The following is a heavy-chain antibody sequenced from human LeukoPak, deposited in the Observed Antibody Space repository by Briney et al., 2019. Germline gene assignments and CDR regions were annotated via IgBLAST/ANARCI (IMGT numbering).Heavy chain of an antibody. D-gene: IGHD3-22*01. CDR1: GGSVTTTNW. V-gene: IGHV4-4*02. CDR3: AREGGYFRPLDY. J-gene: IGHJ4*02. CDR2: VHLDGRT. Sequence: PSETLSLTCDVSGGSVTTTNWWTWVRQPPGKGLEWIGEVHLDGRTNYNPSLRSRLTMSVDLSENHVSLKLTSVTAADTAVYYCAREGGYFRPLDYSGQGTLVIVSS.